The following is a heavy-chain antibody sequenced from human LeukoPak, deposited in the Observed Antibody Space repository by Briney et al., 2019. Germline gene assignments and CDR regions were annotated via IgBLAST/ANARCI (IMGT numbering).Heavy chain of an antibody. V-gene: IGHV3-11*01. CDR1: GFTFSNYW. D-gene: IGHD3-22*01. J-gene: IGHJ4*02. CDR3: ARARHYYDSSGYGY. CDR2: ISSSGSTI. Sequence: GGSLRLSCAASGFTFSNYWMGWIRQAPGKGLEWVSYISSSGSTIYYADSVKGRFTISRDNAKNSLYLQMNSLRAEDTAVYYCARARHYYDSSGYGYWGQGTLVTVSS.